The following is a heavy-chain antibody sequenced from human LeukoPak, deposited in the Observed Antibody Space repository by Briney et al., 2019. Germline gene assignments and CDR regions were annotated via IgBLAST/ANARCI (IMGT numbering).Heavy chain of an antibody. CDR1: GFTFSSYS. J-gene: IGHJ3*02. Sequence: KPGRSLRLSCAASGFTFSSYSMNWVRQAPGKGLEWVSSISSSSSYIYYADSVKGRFTISRDNAKNSLYLQMNSLRAEDMALYYCAKASRCSSSWYKSGLADAFDIWGQGTMVTVSS. CDR3: AKASRCSSSWYKSGLADAFDI. V-gene: IGHV3-21*04. D-gene: IGHD6-13*01. CDR2: ISSSSSYI.